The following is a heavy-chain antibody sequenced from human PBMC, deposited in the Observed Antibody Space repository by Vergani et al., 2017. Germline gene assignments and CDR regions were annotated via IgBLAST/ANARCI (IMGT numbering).Heavy chain of an antibody. CDR1: GFTFSSYS. J-gene: IGHJ4*02. Sequence: EVQLVESGGGLVKPGGSLRLSCAASGFTFSSYSMNWVRQAPGKGLGWVSSISSSSSYIYYADSVKGRFTISRDNAKNSLYLQMNSLRAEDTAVYYCAREPFTMITFGGVIDPYFDSWGQGTLVTVSS. V-gene: IGHV3-21*01. CDR3: AREPFTMITFGGVIDPYFDS. CDR2: ISSSSSYI. D-gene: IGHD3-16*02.